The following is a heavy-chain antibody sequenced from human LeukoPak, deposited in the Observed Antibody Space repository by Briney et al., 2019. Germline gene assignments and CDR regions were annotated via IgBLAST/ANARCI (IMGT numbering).Heavy chain of an antibody. V-gene: IGHV1-69*05. CDR3: ASQLLAAHWFDP. D-gene: IGHD6-13*01. J-gene: IGHJ5*02. CDR2: IIPIFGTA. Sequence: SVKVSCKASGGTFSSYAISWVRQAPGPGLEWMGRIIPIFGTANYAQKFQGRVTITTDESTSTAYMELSSLRSEDTAVYYCASQLLAAHWFDPWGQGTLVTVSS. CDR1: GGTFSSYA.